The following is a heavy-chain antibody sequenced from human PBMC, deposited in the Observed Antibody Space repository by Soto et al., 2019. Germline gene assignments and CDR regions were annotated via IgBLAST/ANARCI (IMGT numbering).Heavy chain of an antibody. D-gene: IGHD2-2*01. CDR3: VRTSLVFAVATREDF. Sequence: EVQLVESGGGLVQPGESLRLSCAASGFTFSNYWMHWVRQAPGKGLVWVSRIDSDGSRINYADFVKGRFTISRDNAKNTVYLHMNSLTAEVTAVYYCVRTSLVFAVATREDFWGKLTLVTVSS. V-gene: IGHV3-74*01. J-gene: IGHJ4*02. CDR1: GFTFSNYW. CDR2: IDSDGSRI.